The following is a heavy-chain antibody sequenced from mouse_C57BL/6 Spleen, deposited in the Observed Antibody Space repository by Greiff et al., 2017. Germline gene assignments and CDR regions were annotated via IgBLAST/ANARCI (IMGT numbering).Heavy chain of an antibody. J-gene: IGHJ3*01. D-gene: IGHD2-5*01. CDR2: ISSGSSNI. V-gene: IGHV5-17*01. CDR1: GFTFSDYG. CDR3: ARSYYSNSFAY. Sequence: EVMLVESGGGLVKPGGSLKLSCAASGFTFSDYGMHWVRQAPEKGLEWVAYISSGSSNIYYADTVKGRFTISRDNAKNTPFLQMTSLRSEDTAMYYCARSYYSNSFAYWGQGTLVTVSA.